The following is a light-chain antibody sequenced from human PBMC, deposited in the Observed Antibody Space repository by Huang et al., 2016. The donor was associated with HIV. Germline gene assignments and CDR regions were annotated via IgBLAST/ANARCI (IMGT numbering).Light chain of an antibody. CDR1: QSIDTN. CDR3: QHYNKWPPA. J-gene: IGKJ2*01. CDR2: GAS. Sequence: VVMTQSPATLSVSPGERATLSCEASQSIDTNLAWYQQKPGQSPRLLIFGASTRATGVPARFGGSGSGTEFTLTINRLQSEDFGIYYCQHYNKWPPAFGQGTKLEIK. V-gene: IGKV3-15*01.